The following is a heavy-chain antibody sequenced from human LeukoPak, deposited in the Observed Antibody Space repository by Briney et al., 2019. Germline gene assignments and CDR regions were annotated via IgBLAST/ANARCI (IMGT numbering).Heavy chain of an antibody. CDR3: VNRDGGWLQSSGMDV. CDR1: GGTFNNYA. D-gene: IGHD5-24*01. CDR2: IIPIFGTT. J-gene: IGHJ6*02. V-gene: IGHV1-69*13. Sequence: SVKVSCKASGGTFNNYAINWIRQAPGQGLEWMGGIIPIFGTTEYSQKFKGRVTITADESASTAYMEVTSLRAEDTAIYYCVNRDGGWLQSSGMDVWGQGTAVTVSS.